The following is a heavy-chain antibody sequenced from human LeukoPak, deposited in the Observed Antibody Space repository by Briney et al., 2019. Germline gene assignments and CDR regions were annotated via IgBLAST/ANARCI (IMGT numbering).Heavy chain of an antibody. CDR2: IIPIFGTA. V-gene: IGHV1-69*06. Sequence: SVKVSCKASGGTFSSYAISWVRQAPGQGLEWMGGIIPIFGTANYAQKFQGRVTITADKSTSTAYMELSSLRSEDTAVYYCARVAAVAGFNWFDPWGQGTLVTVSS. D-gene: IGHD6-19*01. J-gene: IGHJ5*02. CDR1: GGTFSSYA. CDR3: ARVAAVAGFNWFDP.